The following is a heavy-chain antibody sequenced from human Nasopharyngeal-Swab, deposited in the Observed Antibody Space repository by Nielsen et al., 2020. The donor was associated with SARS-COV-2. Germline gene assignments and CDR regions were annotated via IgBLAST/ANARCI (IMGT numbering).Heavy chain of an antibody. Sequence: SETLSLTCAVSDYSISSGYYWGWIRQPPGKRMEWIGSISHSGSAYYNPSLKSRGTISLDTSKNQFSLKLTSVTAADTAVYYCGRHQSDYACFQHWGQGTLVTVSS. J-gene: IGHJ1*01. CDR2: ISHSGSA. V-gene: IGHV4-38-2*01. D-gene: IGHD3-16*01. CDR3: GRHQSDYACFQH. CDR1: DYSISSGYY.